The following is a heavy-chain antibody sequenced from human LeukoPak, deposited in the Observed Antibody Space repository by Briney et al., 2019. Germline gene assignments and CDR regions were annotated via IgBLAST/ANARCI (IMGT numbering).Heavy chain of an antibody. CDR1: GYTFTGYY. Sequence: ASVKVSCKASGYTFTGYYMHWVRQAPGQGLEWMGWINPNSGGTNYAQKFQGRVTMTRDTSISTAYMELSGLRSDDTAVYYCARVMVRGVMVDYWGQGTLVTVSS. J-gene: IGHJ4*02. CDR3: ARVMVRGVMVDY. V-gene: IGHV1-2*02. CDR2: INPNSGGT. D-gene: IGHD3-10*01.